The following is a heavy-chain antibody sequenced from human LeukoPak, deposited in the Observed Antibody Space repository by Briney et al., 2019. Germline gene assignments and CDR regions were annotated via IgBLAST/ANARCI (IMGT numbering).Heavy chain of an antibody. CDR1: GFTFSTYW. J-gene: IGHJ4*02. CDR3: ARVDDRAVAGTRAPDY. Sequence: GGSLRLSCAASGFTFSTYWKYWVRQAPGRGLVWVSRINSDGSSTSYADSVKGRFTISRDNAKNTLYLQMNSLRAEDTAVYYCARVDDRAVAGTRAPDYWGQGTLVTVSS. CDR2: INSDGSST. V-gene: IGHV3-74*01. D-gene: IGHD6-19*01.